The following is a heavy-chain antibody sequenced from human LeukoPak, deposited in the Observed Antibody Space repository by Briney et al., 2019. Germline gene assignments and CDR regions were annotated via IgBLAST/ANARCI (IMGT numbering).Heavy chain of an antibody. CDR1: GYTFTSYG. CDR3: ARGELYYDILTGYYTNRAFDI. J-gene: IGHJ3*02. CDR2: ISAYNGNT. Sequence: ASVKVSCKASGYTFTSYGISWVRQAPGQGLEGMGWISAYNGNTNYAQKLQGRVTMTTDTSTSTAYMELRSLRSDDTAVYYCARGELYYDILTGYYTNRAFDIWGQGTMVTVSS. V-gene: IGHV1-18*01. D-gene: IGHD3-9*01.